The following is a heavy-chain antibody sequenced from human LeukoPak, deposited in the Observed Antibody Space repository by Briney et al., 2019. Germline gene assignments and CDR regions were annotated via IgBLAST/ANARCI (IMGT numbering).Heavy chain of an antibody. Sequence: GGSLRLSCAASGFTFSSYAMHWVRQAPGKGLEWVAVISYDGSNKYYADSVKGRFTISRDNSKNTLYLQVNSLRAEDTAVYYCARGVGYSSSWYRHTGFDYWGQGTLVTVSS. CDR2: ISYDGSNK. D-gene: IGHD6-13*01. CDR1: GFTFSSYA. V-gene: IGHV3-30*04. J-gene: IGHJ4*02. CDR3: ARGVGYSSSWYRHTGFDY.